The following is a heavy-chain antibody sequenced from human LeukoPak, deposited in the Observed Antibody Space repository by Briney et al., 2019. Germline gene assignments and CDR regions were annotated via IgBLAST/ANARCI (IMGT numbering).Heavy chain of an antibody. J-gene: IGHJ4*02. D-gene: IGHD1-7*01. Sequence: GGSLSLSCAASGFTFSSYEMNWVRQAPGKGLEWVSYISSSGSTIYYADSVKGRFTISRDNAKNSLYLQMNSLRAEDTAVYYCARVSWNYDMGYPDYWVQGTLVTVSS. CDR3: ARVSWNYDMGYPDY. CDR1: GFTFSSYE. V-gene: IGHV3-48*03. CDR2: ISSSGSTI.